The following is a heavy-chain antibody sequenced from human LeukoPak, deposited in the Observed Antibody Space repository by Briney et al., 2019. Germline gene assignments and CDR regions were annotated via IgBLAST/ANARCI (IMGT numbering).Heavy chain of an antibody. CDR2: INPNSGGT. D-gene: IGHD6-19*01. Sequence: ASVKVSCKASGYTFTGYYMHWVRQAPGQGLEWMGWINPNSGGTNYAQKFQGRVTMTRDTSISTAYMELSRLRSEDTAVYYCARGKNTVAGGLFDYWGQGTLVTVSS. CDR3: ARGKNTVAGGLFDY. CDR1: GYTFTGYY. V-gene: IGHV1-2*02. J-gene: IGHJ4*02.